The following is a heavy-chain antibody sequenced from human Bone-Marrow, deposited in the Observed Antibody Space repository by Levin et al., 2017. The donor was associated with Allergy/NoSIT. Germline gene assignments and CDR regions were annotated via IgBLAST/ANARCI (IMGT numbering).Heavy chain of an antibody. J-gene: IGHJ4*02. CDR1: GFTFSDYY. CDR3: ARYGGDSSGYYSKYYFDY. Sequence: PGGSLRLSCAASGFTFSDYYMSWIRQAPGKGLEWVSYISSSSSYTNYADSVKGRFTISRDNAKNSLYLQMNSLRAEDTAVYYCARYGGDSSGYYSKYYFDYWGQGTLVTVSS. CDR2: ISSSSSYT. D-gene: IGHD3-22*01. V-gene: IGHV3-11*03.